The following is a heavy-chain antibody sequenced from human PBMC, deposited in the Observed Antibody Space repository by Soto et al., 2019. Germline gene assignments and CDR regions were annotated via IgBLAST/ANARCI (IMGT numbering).Heavy chain of an antibody. CDR1: GGPIRSSSHY. Sequence: PSETLSLTCTVSGGPIRSSSHYWGWIRQSPGTGLEWIGSIDESGDSYYNPSLKSRVTISVDTSKNQFSLKLISVTGADSAIYYCAREGGYVDYWGQGTLVT. V-gene: IGHV4-39*02. J-gene: IGHJ4*02. D-gene: IGHD1-1*01. CDR3: AREGGYVDY. CDR2: IDESGDS.